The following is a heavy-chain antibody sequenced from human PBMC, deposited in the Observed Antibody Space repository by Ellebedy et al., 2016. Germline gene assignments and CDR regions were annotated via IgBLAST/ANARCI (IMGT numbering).Heavy chain of an antibody. D-gene: IGHD1-26*01. Sequence: ASVKVSCXASGYTFTNYGISWVRQAPGQGLEWMGWISGYTGNTNYAQKFQGRVTMTTDTSTSTAYMELRSLRSDDAAVYFCARPIVGATGGWDYYYDGMDVWGQGTTVTVSS. CDR3: ARPIVGATGGWDYYYDGMDV. V-gene: IGHV1-18*04. CDR2: ISGYTGNT. J-gene: IGHJ6*02. CDR1: GYTFTNYG.